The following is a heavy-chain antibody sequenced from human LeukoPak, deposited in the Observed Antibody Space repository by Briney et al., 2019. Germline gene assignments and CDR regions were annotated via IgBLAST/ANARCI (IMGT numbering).Heavy chain of an antibody. Sequence: GASVKVSCKTSGYMFTDYDINWVRQAPGQGLEWMGWMNPYSGSTGYAQNFQGRVTMTRDTSITTAYMELSSLTSEDTAVYYCARFHRHQLPKSDYWGQGTLVTVSS. CDR2: MNPYSGST. CDR1: GYMFTDYD. CDR3: ARFHRHQLPKSDY. D-gene: IGHD1-14*01. V-gene: IGHV1-8*01. J-gene: IGHJ4*02.